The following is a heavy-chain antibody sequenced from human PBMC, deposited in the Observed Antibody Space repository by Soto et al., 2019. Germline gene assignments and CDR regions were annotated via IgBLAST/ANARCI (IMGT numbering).Heavy chain of an antibody. CDR3: GKPPRPAYPIHLNS. CDR2: VYPRDSDT. V-gene: IGHV5-51*01. Sequence: GESLKISCKASGYIFIDYWIGWVRQMPGKGLEWMGIVYPRDSDTRYSPSFQGQVTISADRSTGTAFLQWRSLKVSDTALYYCGKPPRPAYPIHLNSWGQETLVTVSS. J-gene: IGHJ5*02. CDR1: GYIFIDYW. D-gene: IGHD3-16*01.